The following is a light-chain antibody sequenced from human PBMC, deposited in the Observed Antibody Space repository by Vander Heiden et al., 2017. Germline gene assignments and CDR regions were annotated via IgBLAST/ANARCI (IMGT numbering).Light chain of an antibody. CDR1: QGISSY. J-gene: IGKJ1*01. Sequence: IQLIQSPSSLSASVGDRVTITCRASQGISSYLAWYQQRPGKAPKLLIYAASTLQSGVPSRFSGSGSGTDFSLTISSLQPEDCATYYCQQLNSYPWTFGQGTKVEIE. V-gene: IGKV1-9*01. CDR3: QQLNSYPWT. CDR2: AAS.